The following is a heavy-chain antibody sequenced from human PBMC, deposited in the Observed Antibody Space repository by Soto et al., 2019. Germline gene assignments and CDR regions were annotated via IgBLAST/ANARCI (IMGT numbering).Heavy chain of an antibody. CDR2: IIPILGIA. D-gene: IGHD4-17*01. J-gene: IGHJ4*02. CDR3: ARNNGDYGQY. CDR1: GYTFTNYG. Sequence: SVKVSCKASGYTFTNYGISWVRQAPGQGLEWMGRIIPILGIANYAQKFQGRVTITADKSTSTAYMELRSLRSDDTAVYYCARNNGDYGQYWGQGTLVTVSS. V-gene: IGHV1-69*04.